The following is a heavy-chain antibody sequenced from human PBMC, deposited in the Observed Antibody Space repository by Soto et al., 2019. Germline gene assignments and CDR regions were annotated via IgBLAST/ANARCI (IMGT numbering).Heavy chain of an antibody. J-gene: IGHJ4*02. CDR3: HGHGY. CDR2: IYTGGTT. Sequence: EVQLVESGGGLIQPGGSLRLSCVVSGFTVSSSNYMSWVRQAPGKGLEWVSVIYTGGTTYYADSVKGRFTISSDNSKNTLDLQMNSLRAEDTAVYDCHGHGYRGQGTLVTVST. V-gene: IGHV3-53*01. CDR1: GFTVSSSNY.